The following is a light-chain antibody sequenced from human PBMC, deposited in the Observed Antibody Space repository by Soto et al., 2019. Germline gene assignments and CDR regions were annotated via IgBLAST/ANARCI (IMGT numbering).Light chain of an antibody. J-gene: IGLJ2*01. CDR3: SSHASRSTLL. CDR2: DVS. CDR1: SSDVGAYNR. Sequence: QSALTQPASVSGSPGQSITISCTGPSSDVGAYNRVSWYQQHPGKAPKLMLYDVSNRPSTISNRFSGSKSGNTASLTISGLQAEDEADYYCSSHASRSTLLFGGGTKLTVL. V-gene: IGLV2-14*03.